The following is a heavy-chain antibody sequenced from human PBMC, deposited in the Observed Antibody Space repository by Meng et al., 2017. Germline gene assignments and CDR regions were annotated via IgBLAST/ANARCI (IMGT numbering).Heavy chain of an antibody. J-gene: IGHJ4*02. CDR2: FYHGWNT. CDR1: GGLLHSGSR. CDR3: ASWIYSCVWQ. D-gene: IGHD5-18*01. V-gene: IGHV4/OR15-8*02. Sequence: KAIAARAHTWVVVGGLLHSGSRWRWVHQPPGKGLEWIGEFYHGWNTNYNPSLKRRATISIDKSKNQFSLKLSSVTAADTAVYYCASWIYSCVWQWGQGTLVTVSS.